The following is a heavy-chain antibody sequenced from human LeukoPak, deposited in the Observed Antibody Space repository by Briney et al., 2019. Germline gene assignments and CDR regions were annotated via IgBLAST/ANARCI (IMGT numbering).Heavy chain of an antibody. CDR3: AREGTTGGYYDY. CDR2: IYPGDSDT. Sequence: GGSLKISCKGSGYSFTTYWIGWVRQMPGKGLGWMGIIYPGDSDTRYSPSPQGQVTISVDKSITTAYVQWSSLKASDSAMYYCAREGTTGGYYDYWGQGTLVTVSS. D-gene: IGHD1-7*01. V-gene: IGHV5-51*01. J-gene: IGHJ4*02. CDR1: GYSFTTYW.